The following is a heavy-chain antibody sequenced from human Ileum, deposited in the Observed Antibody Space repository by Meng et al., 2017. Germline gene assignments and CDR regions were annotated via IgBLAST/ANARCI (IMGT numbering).Heavy chain of an antibody. V-gene: IGHV3-23*01. J-gene: IGHJ4*02. CDR1: GFTFSSYA. D-gene: IGHD3-22*01. Sequence: GGSLRLSCAASGFTFSSYAMSWVRQAPGKGLEWVSAISGSGGSTYYADSVKGRFTISRDNSKNTLYLQMNSLRAEDTAVYYCAKSMLSRYDSSGYYHGFDYWGQGTLVTVSS. CDR2: ISGSGGST. CDR3: AKSMLSRYDSSGYYHGFDY.